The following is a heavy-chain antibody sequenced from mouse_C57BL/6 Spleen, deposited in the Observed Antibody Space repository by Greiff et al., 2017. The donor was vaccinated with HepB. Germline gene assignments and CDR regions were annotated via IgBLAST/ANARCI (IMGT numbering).Heavy chain of an antibody. J-gene: IGHJ3*01. Sequence: EVMLVESGGGLVQPGGSLKLSCAASGFRFNTYAMNWVRQAPVKGLEWVARISSKSNNYATYYADSGKDRFTIARDESESMLYLLMNNLKTEDTAMYYCVRDGYVPFAYWGQGTLVTVSA. CDR1: GFRFNTYA. V-gene: IGHV10-1*01. CDR3: VRDGYVPFAY. CDR2: ISSKSNNYAT. D-gene: IGHD2-2*01.